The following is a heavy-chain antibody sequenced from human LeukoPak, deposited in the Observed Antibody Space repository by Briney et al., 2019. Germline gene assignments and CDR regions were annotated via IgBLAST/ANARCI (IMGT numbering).Heavy chain of an antibody. CDR2: ISPGSTTI. Sequence: GGSLRLSCAASESTLSEYYMSWIRQAPGKGLEWVSYISPGSTTIYYADSVKGRFTISRDNAKNSLYLQMNNLRAEDTAIYYCARDSPKNYYYYGMDVWGQGTTVTVSS. CDR3: ARDSPKNYYYYGMDV. V-gene: IGHV3-11*01. J-gene: IGHJ6*02. CDR1: ESTLSEYY.